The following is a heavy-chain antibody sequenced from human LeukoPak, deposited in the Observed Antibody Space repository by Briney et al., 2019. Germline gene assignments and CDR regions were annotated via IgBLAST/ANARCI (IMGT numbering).Heavy chain of an antibody. Sequence: GESLKISCKGPGYSFNTYWIGWVRQMPGKGLEWMGIIYPGDSDTGYSPSFQGQVTISADKSINTAYLRWSSLKASDTAMYYCARARYCSAGSCYVEDWGQGTLVTVSS. D-gene: IGHD2-15*01. V-gene: IGHV5-51*01. CDR1: GYSFNTYW. CDR2: IYPGDSDT. CDR3: ARARYCSAGSCYVED. J-gene: IGHJ4*02.